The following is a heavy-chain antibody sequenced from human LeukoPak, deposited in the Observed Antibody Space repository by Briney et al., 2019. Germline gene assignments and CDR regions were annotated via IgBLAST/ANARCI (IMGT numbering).Heavy chain of an antibody. CDR1: GGSISSYF. CDR3: AREDSVSGRGLGS. D-gene: IGHD3-10*01. CDR2: ISTTETT. V-gene: IGHV4-4*07. Sequence: SETLSLTCTVSGGSISSYFWTWIRQPAGKGLEWIGRISTTETTHYSPSLKNRVNMSVDTSKNQFSLKMTSVTAADTAIYYCAREDSVSGRGLGSWGQGTLVTVSS. J-gene: IGHJ5*02.